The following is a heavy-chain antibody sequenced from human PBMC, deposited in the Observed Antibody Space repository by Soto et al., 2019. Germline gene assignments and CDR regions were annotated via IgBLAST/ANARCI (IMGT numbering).Heavy chain of an antibody. CDR3: VKNSGWFNT. CDR1: GFTFGTTD. Sequence: QLLKSGGGLVQPGGSRTLSCAASGFTFGTTDMSWVRQAPGEGLEWVSTIDGSGGITYYADSVKGRFTISRDNSRNTVYLQMNSLRGDDTALYYCVKNSGWFNTWGQGALVTVSS. V-gene: IGHV3-23*01. CDR2: IDGSGGIT. D-gene: IGHD3-10*01. J-gene: IGHJ5*02.